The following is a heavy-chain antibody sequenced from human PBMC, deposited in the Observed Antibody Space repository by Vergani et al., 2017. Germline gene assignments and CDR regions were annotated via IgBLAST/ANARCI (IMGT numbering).Heavy chain of an antibody. D-gene: IGHD5-24*01. J-gene: IGHJ4*02. CDR3: ARVVEMATFY. CDR2: IIPIFGTA. Sequence: QVQLVQSGAEVKKPGASVKVSCKASGYTFSTYGISWVRQAPGQGLEWMGWIIPIFGTANYAQKFQGRVTIIADESTSTAYMELSSLRSEDTAVYYCARVVEMATFYWGQGTLVTVSS. CDR1: GYTFSTYG. V-gene: IGHV1-69*13.